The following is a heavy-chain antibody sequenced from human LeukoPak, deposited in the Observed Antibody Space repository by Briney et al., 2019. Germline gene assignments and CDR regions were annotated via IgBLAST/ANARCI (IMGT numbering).Heavy chain of an antibody. Sequence: GGSLRLSCAASGFTFSSYWMSWVRQAPGKGLEWVANIKQDGSEKYYVDSVKGRFTISRGNAKNSLYLQMNSLRAEDTAVYYCARGYYGSGSSSFDYWGQGTLVTVSS. CDR2: IKQDGSEK. V-gene: IGHV3-7*01. CDR1: GFTFSSYW. D-gene: IGHD3-10*01. CDR3: ARGYYGSGSSSFDY. J-gene: IGHJ4*02.